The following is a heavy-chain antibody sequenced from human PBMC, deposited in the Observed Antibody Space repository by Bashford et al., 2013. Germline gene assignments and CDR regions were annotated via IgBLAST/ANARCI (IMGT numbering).Heavy chain of an antibody. D-gene: IGHD6-19*01. CDR3: ARPAVAGQNYFDS. Sequence: SVDPVLTCTVSGASISGSSYFWGWVRQSPGRGLEWIAAIYHSGTTSYNPFFKSRATISVDTSKNQFSLRLTSVTATDTAMYYCARPAVAGQNYFDSWGQGILVTVSS. CDR1: GASISGSSYF. V-gene: IGHV4-39*01. CDR2: IYHSGTT. J-gene: IGHJ4*02.